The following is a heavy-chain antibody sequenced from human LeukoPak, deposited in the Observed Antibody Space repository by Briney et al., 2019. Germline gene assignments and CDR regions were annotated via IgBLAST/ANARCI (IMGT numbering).Heavy chain of an antibody. CDR2: INPNSGGT. CDR1: GYTFTGYY. V-gene: IGHV1-2*02. D-gene: IGHD6-6*01. J-gene: IGHJ4*02. CDR3: ASNALMYSSSSGRAEDYFDY. Sequence: DSVKVSCKASGYTFTGYYMHWVRQAPGQGLEWRGCINPNSGGTNYAQKFQGRVTMTRDTSISTAYMELSRLRSDDTAVYYCASNALMYSSSSGRAEDYFDYWGQGTLVTVSS.